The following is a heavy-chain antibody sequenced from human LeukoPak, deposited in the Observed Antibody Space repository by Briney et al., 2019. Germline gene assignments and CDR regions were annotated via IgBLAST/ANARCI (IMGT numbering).Heavy chain of an antibody. J-gene: IGHJ4*02. V-gene: IGHV3-23*01. D-gene: IGHD2-2*01. CDR2: ISGSGGST. CDR3: AKDIVPDSQRFDYFDY. CDR1: GFTFSSYA. Sequence: PGGSLRLSCAASGFTFSSYAMSWVRQAPGKGLEWVSAISGSGGSTYYADSVKGRFTISRDNAKNSLYLQMNSLRAEDTALYYCAKDIVPDSQRFDYFDYWGQGTLVTVSS.